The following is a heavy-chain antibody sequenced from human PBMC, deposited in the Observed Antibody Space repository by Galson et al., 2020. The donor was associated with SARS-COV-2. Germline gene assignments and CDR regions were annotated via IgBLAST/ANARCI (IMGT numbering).Heavy chain of an antibody. D-gene: IGHD1-26*01. CDR2: IYYRGST. Sequence: ETSETLSLTCTISGGSISSYYWSWIRQPPGKGLEWIGYIYYRGSTNYNPSLKSRVTISVDTSKNQFSLKLSSVTAADTAVYYCARGLVGATKAWWFDPWGQGTLVTVSS. J-gene: IGHJ5*02. CDR1: GGSISSYY. V-gene: IGHV4-59*01. CDR3: ARGLVGATKAWWFDP.